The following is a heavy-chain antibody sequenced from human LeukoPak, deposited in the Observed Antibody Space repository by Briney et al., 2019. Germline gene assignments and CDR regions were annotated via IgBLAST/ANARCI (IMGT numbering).Heavy chain of an antibody. CDR2: ISAYNGNS. J-gene: IGHJ4*02. D-gene: IGHD1-14*01. Sequence: ASVTVSCKASGYTFTSYGISWVRQAPGQGLEWMGWISAYNGNSSYAQQLQDRVTMTTDTSTSTAYMELRSLRSDDTAVYYCATSTSTTEDYFDYWGQGTLVTVSS. V-gene: IGHV1-18*01. CDR1: GYTFTSYG. CDR3: ATSTSTTEDYFDY.